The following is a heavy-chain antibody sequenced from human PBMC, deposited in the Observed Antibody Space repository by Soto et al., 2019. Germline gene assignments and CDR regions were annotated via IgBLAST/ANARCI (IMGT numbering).Heavy chain of an antibody. CDR3: AKFLVVGAPGYGMDV. Sequence: EVQLLESGGGLVQPGGSLRLSCAASGFTFSSYAMSWVRQAPGKGLEWVSVISGSGAGTYYADSVKGRFIISSDNSKTTVYLQMNSLSAEDTAVYYWAKFLVVGAPGYGMDVWGQGTTVTVSS. D-gene: IGHD2-15*01. V-gene: IGHV3-23*01. CDR1: GFTFSSYA. CDR2: ISGSGAGT. J-gene: IGHJ6*02.